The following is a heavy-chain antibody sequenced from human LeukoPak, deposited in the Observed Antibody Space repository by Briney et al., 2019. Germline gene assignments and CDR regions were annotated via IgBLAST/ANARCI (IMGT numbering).Heavy chain of an antibody. CDR2: ISGSGGST. CDR3: AKDQDPHSYGSGSYAPFDY. J-gene: IGHJ4*02. CDR1: GSSFTTHA. Sequence: GGSLRLSCVASGSSFTTHAMGRVRQAPGKGLEWVSHISGSGGSTKYSGSVKGRFTISRDNSKNTLYLQINSLRADDTAVYYCAKDQDPHSYGSGSYAPFDYWGQGTLVTVSS. V-gene: IGHV3-23*01. D-gene: IGHD3-10*01.